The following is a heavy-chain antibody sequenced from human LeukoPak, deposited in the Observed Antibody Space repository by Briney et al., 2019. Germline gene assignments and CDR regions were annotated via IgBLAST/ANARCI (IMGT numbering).Heavy chain of an antibody. CDR2: ISSSGSTI. Sequence: QPGGSLRLSCAASGFTFSSYEMNWVRQAPGKGLEWVSYISSSGSTIYYADSVKGRFTISRDNAKNSLYLQMNSLRAEDTAVYYCARSCYSTSCYWAFDIWGQGTMVTVSS. V-gene: IGHV3-48*03. CDR3: ARSCYSTSCYWAFDI. J-gene: IGHJ3*02. CDR1: GFTFSSYE. D-gene: IGHD2-2*01.